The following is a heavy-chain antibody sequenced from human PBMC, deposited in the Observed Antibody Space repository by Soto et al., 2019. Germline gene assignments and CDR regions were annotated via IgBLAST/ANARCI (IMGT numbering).Heavy chain of an antibody. J-gene: IGHJ6*02. CDR3: SRVLVPAAIVWYYYCYGMDV. CDR1: GFTFSSYG. V-gene: IGHV3-33*01. Sequence: QVQLVESGGGVVQPGRSLRLSCAASGFTFSSYGMHWVRQAPGKGLEWVAVIWYDGSNKYYADSVKGRFTISRDNAKNTLYLQMNSLRAEDTAVYYCSRVLVPAAIVWYYYCYGMDVWGQGTTVTVSS. D-gene: IGHD2-2*01. CDR2: IWYDGSNK.